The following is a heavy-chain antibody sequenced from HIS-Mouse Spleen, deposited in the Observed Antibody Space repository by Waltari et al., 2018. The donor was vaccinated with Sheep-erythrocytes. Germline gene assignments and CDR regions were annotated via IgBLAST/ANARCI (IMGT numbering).Heavy chain of an antibody. J-gene: IGHJ3*02. CDR2: IYYSCSS. CDR1: GGSISSSSYY. CDR3: PRDTNWGGDAFEI. Sequence: QLQLQESGPGLVKPSETLSLTCTVSGGSISSSSYYWGWVRQPPGKGLEWIGSIYYSCSSYYIPTLKSPVTIYVDTSKHQFSLKLISVTAADTAVYYCPRDTNWGGDAFEIWGQGTMVTVSS. D-gene: IGHD7-27*01. V-gene: IGHV4-39*01.